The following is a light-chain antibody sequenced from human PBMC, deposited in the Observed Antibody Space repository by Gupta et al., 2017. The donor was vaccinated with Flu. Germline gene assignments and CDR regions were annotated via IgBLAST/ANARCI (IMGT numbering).Light chain of an antibody. CDR3: QVWDSSSDLVV. V-gene: IGLV3-21*03. Sequence: GKTAIRPCGGNNMGSKTVHWYQQKPGQAPVLVVFDDSDRPSGIPERFSGSNSGNTATLTISRVEAGDEADYYCQVWDSSSDLVVFGRGTKLTVL. J-gene: IGLJ2*01. CDR2: DDS. CDR1: NMGSKT.